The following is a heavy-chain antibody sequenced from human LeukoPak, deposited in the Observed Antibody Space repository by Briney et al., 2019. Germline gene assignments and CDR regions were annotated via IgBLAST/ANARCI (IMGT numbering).Heavy chain of an antibody. J-gene: IGHJ2*01. V-gene: IGHV3-30-3*02. CDR1: GFTFSSYA. CDR2: ISYDGSNK. CDR3: AKKRGPLDWYFDL. Sequence: PGRSLRLSCAASGFTFSSYAMHWVRQAPGKGLEWVAVISYDGSNKYYADSVKGRSTISRDNSKNTLYLQMNSLRAEDTAVYYCAKKRGPLDWYFDLWGRGTLVTVSS.